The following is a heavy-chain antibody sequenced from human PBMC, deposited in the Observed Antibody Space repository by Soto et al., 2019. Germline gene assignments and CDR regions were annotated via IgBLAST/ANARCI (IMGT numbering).Heavy chain of an antibody. J-gene: IGHJ5*02. D-gene: IGHD3-10*01. CDR3: ARPVWFGELLRFDP. CDR2: IYYSGST. CDR1: GGSISSYY. Sequence: SETLSLTCTVSGGSISSYYWSWIRQPPGKGLEWIGYIYYSGSTNYNPSLKSRVTISVDTSKNQFSLKLSSVTAADTAVYYCARPVWFGELLRFDPWGQGTLVTVSS. V-gene: IGHV4-59*01.